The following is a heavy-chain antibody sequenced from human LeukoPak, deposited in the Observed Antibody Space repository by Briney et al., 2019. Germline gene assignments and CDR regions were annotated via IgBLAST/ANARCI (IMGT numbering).Heavy chain of an antibody. J-gene: IGHJ3*02. CDR1: GCTFSNYA. V-gene: IGHV3-23*01. CDR2: IVGSGGAT. CDR3: AKDLRLGEYDAFDI. D-gene: IGHD3-10*01. Sequence: GGSLRLSCAASGCTFSNYAMTWVRQAPGKGLEWDSVIVGSGGATYYADSVKGRFTSSRDNSNNTQYLQMHSLRAEDTAVYYCAKDLRLGEYDAFDIWGQGTMVTVSS.